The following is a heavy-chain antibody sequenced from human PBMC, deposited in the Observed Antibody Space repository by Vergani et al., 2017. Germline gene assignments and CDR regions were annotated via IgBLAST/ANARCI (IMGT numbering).Heavy chain of an antibody. D-gene: IGHD4-23*01. V-gene: IGHV1-69*02. CDR3: ARGVPYGGNSYYNYYGMDV. CDR1: GGTFSSYT. Sequence: QVQLVQSGAEVKKPGSSVKVSCKASGGTFSSYTISWVRQAPGQGLEWMGRIIPILGIANYAQKFQGRVTITADKSTSTAYMELSSLRSEDTAVYYCARGVPYGGNSYYNYYGMDVWGQGTTVTVSS. J-gene: IGHJ6*02. CDR2: IIPILGIA.